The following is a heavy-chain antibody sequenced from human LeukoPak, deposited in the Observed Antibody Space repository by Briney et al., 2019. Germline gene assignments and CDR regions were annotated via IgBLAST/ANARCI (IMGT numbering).Heavy chain of an antibody. J-gene: IGHJ4*02. V-gene: IGHV3-7*01. CDR3: ARDYTGGWNDY. CDR2: IREDGSEK. Sequence: GGSLRLSCAAAEFSLSSYWMSWVCQAKGKGLECVAKIREDGSEKHYVDSVRGRFIISRDNSKNSLYLQMNSLRAEDTAVYYCARDYTGGWNDYWGQGTLVTVSS. D-gene: IGHD7-27*01. CDR1: EFSLSSYW.